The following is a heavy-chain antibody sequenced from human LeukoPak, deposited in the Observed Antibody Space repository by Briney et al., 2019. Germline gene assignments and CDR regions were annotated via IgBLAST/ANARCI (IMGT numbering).Heavy chain of an antibody. CDR1: GFTFSSYA. CDR3: ARDLHPYRPALPDAFDI. CDR2: IKQDGSEK. D-gene: IGHD5-18*01. Sequence: GGSLRLSCAASGFTFSSYAMSWVRQAPGKGLEWVANIKQDGSEKYYVDSVKGRFTISRDNAKNSLYLQMNSLRAEDTAVYYCARDLHPYRPALPDAFDIWGQGTMVTVSS. V-gene: IGHV3-7*01. J-gene: IGHJ3*02.